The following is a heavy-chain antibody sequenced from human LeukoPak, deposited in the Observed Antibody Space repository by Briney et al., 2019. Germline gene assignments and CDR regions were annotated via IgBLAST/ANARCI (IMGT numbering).Heavy chain of an antibody. CDR3: AKALFGELLGDFDY. V-gene: IGHV3-23*01. J-gene: IGHJ4*02. CDR1: GFTFSRYA. Sequence: GGSLRLSCAASGFTFSRYAMSWARQAPGKGLEWVSAISGSGDRTYYTDSVKGRFTISRDNSKNTLYLQMNSLRAEDTAVYYCAKALFGELLGDFDYWGQGTLVTVSS. D-gene: IGHD3-10*02. CDR2: ISGSGDRT.